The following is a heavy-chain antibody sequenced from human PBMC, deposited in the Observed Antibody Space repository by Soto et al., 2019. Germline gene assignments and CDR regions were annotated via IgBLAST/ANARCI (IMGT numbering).Heavy chain of an antibody. CDR3: ARERGTYRGYDYAAVDI. V-gene: IGHV1-3*01. D-gene: IGHD5-12*01. CDR1: GYTIRVDA. Sequence: APVKLSCTAAGYTIRVDARHFVRQDTGKRLEWMGWINAGNGNTKYSQKFQGRVTITRDTSASTAYMELSSLRSEDTAVYYCARERGTYRGYDYAAVDILGQETLVPGSS. J-gene: IGHJ3*02. CDR2: INAGNGNT.